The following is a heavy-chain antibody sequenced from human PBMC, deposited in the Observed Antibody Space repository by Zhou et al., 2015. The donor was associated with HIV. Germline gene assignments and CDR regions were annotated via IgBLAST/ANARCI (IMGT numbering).Heavy chain of an antibody. CDR1: GGTFSTSV. CDR3: ARDRGGATRPDWRYFDL. D-gene: IGHD6-6*01. CDR2: IIPLYGTP. J-gene: IGHJ2*01. V-gene: IGHV1-69*01. Sequence: QVQLEQSGAEVKKPGSSVKVSCKASGGTFSTSVISWVRQAPGQGLEWMGGIIPLYGTPNYAQRFQGRVTITADESTKTVYMELSSLRSEDTAVYYCARDRGGATRPDWRYFDLWGRGTLVTVSS.